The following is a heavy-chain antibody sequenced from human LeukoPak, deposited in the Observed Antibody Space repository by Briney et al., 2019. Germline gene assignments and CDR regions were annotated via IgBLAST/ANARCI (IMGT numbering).Heavy chain of an antibody. CDR3: ARLVGYYSRGSCYHFDY. CDR2: IYYSGTT. D-gene: IGHD2-15*01. CDR1: GGSISSGDDY. J-gene: IGHJ4*02. V-gene: IGHV4-30-4*01. Sequence: SETLSLTCTVSGGSISSGDDYWSWIRQPPGKGLEWIGYIYYSGTTYYNPSLKSRASISVDTSKNQFSLKLTSVTAADTAVYFCARLVGYYSRGSCYHFDYWGQGSLVTVSS.